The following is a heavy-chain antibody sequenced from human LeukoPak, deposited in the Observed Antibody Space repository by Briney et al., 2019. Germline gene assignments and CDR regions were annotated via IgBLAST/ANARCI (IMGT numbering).Heavy chain of an antibody. CDR2: IYYSGST. CDR1: GGSISSGDYY. V-gene: IGHV4-30-4*01. J-gene: IGHJ6*02. D-gene: IGHD3-3*01. Sequence: SETLSLTCTVSGGSISSGDYYWSWIRQPPGKGLEWIGYIYYSGSTYYNPSLKSRVTISVDTSKNQFSLKLSSVTAADTAVYYCARGYDFWSGYYPYGMDVWGQGTTVTVSS. CDR3: ARGYDFWSGYYPYGMDV.